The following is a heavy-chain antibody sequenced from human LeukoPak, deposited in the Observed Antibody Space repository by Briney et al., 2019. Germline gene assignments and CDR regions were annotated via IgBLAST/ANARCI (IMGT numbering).Heavy chain of an antibody. CDR3: AKGGSTNFYYGDV. V-gene: IGHV4-59*07. CDR1: GGSMTNLY. Sequence: SDTLSLTCSVSGGSMTNLYWTWIRQPPGKGLEWIGDIYDSGSTRYNTSLESRVTISVDTSKNQFSLKLSSVTAADTAVYYCAKGGSTNFYYGDVWGQGTTVT. D-gene: IGHD2/OR15-2a*01. CDR2: IYDSGST. J-gene: IGHJ6*02.